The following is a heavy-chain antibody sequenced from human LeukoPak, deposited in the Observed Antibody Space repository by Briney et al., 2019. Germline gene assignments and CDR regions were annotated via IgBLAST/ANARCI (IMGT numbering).Heavy chain of an antibody. CDR3: ARGYYGSGSYFPYYYYGMDV. V-gene: IGHV3-23*01. J-gene: IGHJ6*02. Sequence: GGSLRLSCAASGFTFSSYAMSWVRQAPGKGLEWVSAISGSGGSTYYADSVKGRFTISRDNSKNTLYLQMNSLRAEDTAVYYCARGYYGSGSYFPYYYYGMDVWGQGTTVTVSS. CDR1: GFTFSSYA. CDR2: ISGSGGST. D-gene: IGHD3-10*01.